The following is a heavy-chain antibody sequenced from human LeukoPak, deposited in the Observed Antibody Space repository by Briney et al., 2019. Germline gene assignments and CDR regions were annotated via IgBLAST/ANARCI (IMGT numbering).Heavy chain of an antibody. Sequence: ASVKVCCKASGYTFTGHYMHWVRQAPGQGLEWMGRINPNSGDTNYAQKYQGRVTMTRDTSISTAYMDLSRLRSDDTAVYYCALGLQGNGAHFDNWGQGTLVTVSS. CDR3: ALGLQGNGAHFDN. V-gene: IGHV1-2*06. D-gene: IGHD3-10*01. CDR2: INPNSGDT. J-gene: IGHJ4*02. CDR1: GYTFTGHY.